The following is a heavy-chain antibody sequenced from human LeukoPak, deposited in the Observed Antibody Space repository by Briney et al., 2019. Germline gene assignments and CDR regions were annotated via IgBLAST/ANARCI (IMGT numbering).Heavy chain of an antibody. J-gene: IGHJ4*02. CDR2: IYYSGST. D-gene: IGHD6-19*01. CDR1: GGSISSYY. Sequence: PSETLSLTCTVSGGSISSYYWSWIRQPPGKGLEWIGYIYYSGSTNYNPSLKSRATISVDTSKNQFSLKLSSVTAADTAVYYCASVVAVAGNDYFDYWGQGTLVTVSS. CDR3: ASVVAVAGNDYFDY. V-gene: IGHV4-59*12.